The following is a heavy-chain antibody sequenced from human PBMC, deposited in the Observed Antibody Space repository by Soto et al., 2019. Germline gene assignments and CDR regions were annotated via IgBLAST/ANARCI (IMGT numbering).Heavy chain of an antibody. CDR1: GGSISSSSYY. D-gene: IGHD3-22*01. CDR3: AKRTSIFTYYYDSHGAFDI. CDR2: IYYSGST. Sequence: QLQLQESGPGLVKPSETLSLTCTVSGGSISSSSYYWGWIRQPPGKGLEWIGSIYYSGSTYYNPSLKSRVTISVDTSKNQFSLKLSSVTAADTAVYYCAKRTSIFTYYYDSHGAFDIWGQGTMVTVSS. J-gene: IGHJ3*02. V-gene: IGHV4-39*01.